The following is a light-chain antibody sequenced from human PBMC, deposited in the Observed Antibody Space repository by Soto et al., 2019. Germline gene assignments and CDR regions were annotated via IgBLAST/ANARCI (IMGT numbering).Light chain of an antibody. CDR1: QSLSSS. CDR3: QQYGSSPLT. V-gene: IGKV3-20*01. J-gene: IGKJ4*01. CDR2: GTA. Sequence: LTQSPGTLSLCQGERATLFCRASQSLSSSLAWYQQKPGQAPRLLIYGTASRATGIPDRFSGSGSGTGFTLTISRLEPEDFAVYYCQQYGSSPLTCGGGTK.